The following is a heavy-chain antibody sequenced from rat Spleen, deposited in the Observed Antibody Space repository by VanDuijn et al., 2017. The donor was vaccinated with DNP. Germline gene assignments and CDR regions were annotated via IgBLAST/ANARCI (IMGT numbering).Heavy chain of an antibody. D-gene: IGHD1-10*01. CDR2: ISYEGSST. CDR1: GFTFSDYY. Sequence: EVQLVESGGGLVQPGRSLKLSCAASGFTFSDYYMAWVRQAPKKGLEWVASISYEGSSTYYGDSVKGRFTIPRDNAKSTLYLQMNSLRSEDTATYYCARRVTTTGAMDAWGQGTSVTVSS. V-gene: IGHV5-22*01. CDR3: ARRVTTTGAMDA. J-gene: IGHJ4*01.